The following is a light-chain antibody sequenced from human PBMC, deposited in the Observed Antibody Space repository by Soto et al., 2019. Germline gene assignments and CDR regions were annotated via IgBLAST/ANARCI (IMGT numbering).Light chain of an antibody. J-gene: IGLJ1*01. CDR1: SSDVGNYNY. CDR2: DVS. Sequence: QSALTQPASVSGSPGQSITISCTGASSDVGNYNYVSWYQQHPGKAPKLIIYDVSNRPSGVSNRFSGSESGNTASLTISGLQAEDEADYYCSSYTSSTTLYVFGTGTKVTVL. V-gene: IGLV2-14*03. CDR3: SSYTSSTTLYV.